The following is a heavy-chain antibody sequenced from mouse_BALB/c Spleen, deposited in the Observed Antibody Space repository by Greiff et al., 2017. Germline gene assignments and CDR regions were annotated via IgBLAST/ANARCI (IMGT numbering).Heavy chain of an antibody. CDR3: ARKGRGSRDFDY. D-gene: IGHD1-1*01. Sequence: VQLKQSGAELVKPGASVKLSCTASGFNIKDTYMHWVKQRPEQGLEWIGRIDPANGNTKYDPKFQGKATITADTSSNTAYLQLSSLTSEDTAVYYCARKGRGSRDFDYWGQGTTLTVSS. CDR1: GFNIKDTY. V-gene: IGHV14-3*02. J-gene: IGHJ2*01. CDR2: IDPANGNT.